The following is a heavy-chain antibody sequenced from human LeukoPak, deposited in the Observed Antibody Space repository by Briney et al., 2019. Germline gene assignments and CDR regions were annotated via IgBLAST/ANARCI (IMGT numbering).Heavy chain of an antibody. Sequence: GRSLRLSCAASGFTFDDYAMHWVRQAPGKGLEWVSGISWNSGSIGYADSVKGRFTISRDNAKNSLYLQMNSLRAEDTALYYCAKDIVHYYVSSGYYSGPFDYWGQGTLVTVSS. CDR2: ISWNSGSI. V-gene: IGHV3-9*01. CDR3: AKDIVHYYVSSGYYSGPFDY. J-gene: IGHJ4*02. CDR1: GFTFDDYA. D-gene: IGHD3-22*01.